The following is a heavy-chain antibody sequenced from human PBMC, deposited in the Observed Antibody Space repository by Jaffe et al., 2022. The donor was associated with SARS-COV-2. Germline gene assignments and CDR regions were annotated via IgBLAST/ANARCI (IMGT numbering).Heavy chain of an antibody. J-gene: IGHJ3*02. V-gene: IGHV3-33*01. CDR3: ARESGAYYDSKPADAFDI. CDR2: IWYDGSNK. CDR1: GFTFSSYG. Sequence: QVQLVESGGGVVQPGRSLRLSCAASGFTFSSYGMHWVRQAPGKGLEWVAVIWYDGSNKYYADSVKGRFTISRDNSKNTLYLQMNSLRAEDTAVYYCARESGAYYDSKPADAFDIWGQGTMVTVSS. D-gene: IGHD3-22*01.